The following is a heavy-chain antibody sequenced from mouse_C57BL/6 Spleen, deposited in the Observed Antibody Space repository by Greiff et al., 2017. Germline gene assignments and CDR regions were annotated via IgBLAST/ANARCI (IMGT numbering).Heavy chain of an antibody. D-gene: IGHD1-1*01. CDR2: IYPGSGST. J-gene: IGHJ2*01. CDR1: GYTFTSYW. V-gene: IGHV1-55*01. Sequence: QVQLQQPGAELVKPGASVKMSCKASGYTFTSYWITWVKQRPGQGLEWIGDIYPGSGSTNYNEKFKSKATLTVDTSSSTAYMQLSSLTPEDSAVYYCARDYGSSYRFDYWGQGTTLTVSS. CDR3: ARDYGSSYRFDY.